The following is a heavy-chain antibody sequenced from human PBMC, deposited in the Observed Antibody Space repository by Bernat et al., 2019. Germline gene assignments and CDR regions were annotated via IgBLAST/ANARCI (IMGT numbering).Heavy chain of an antibody. Sequence: QVHLVESGGGVVQPGRSLRLSCAASGFSFSRYGMHWVRQAPGKGLEWVAVISYDGSNKYYADSVKGRFTISRDNSKNTLYLQMNSLRAEDTAVYYCAAAGLDYWGQGTLVTVSS. CDR1: GFSFSRYG. CDR3: AAAGLDY. V-gene: IGHV3-30*03. D-gene: IGHD6-13*01. J-gene: IGHJ4*02. CDR2: ISYDGSNK.